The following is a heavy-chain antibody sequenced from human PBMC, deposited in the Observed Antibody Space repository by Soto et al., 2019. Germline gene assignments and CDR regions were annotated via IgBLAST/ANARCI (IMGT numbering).Heavy chain of an antibody. CDR1: GYTFTSYD. Sequence: ASVKVSCKASGYTFTSYDINWVRQATGQGLEWMGWMNPNCGTTDYAQKFQGRVTITADESTSTAYMELSSLRSEDTAVYYCARAPNVGLINSGGMDVWGQGTTVTVSS. CDR3: ARAPNVGLINSGGMDV. CDR2: MNPNCGTT. D-gene: IGHD3-16*01. J-gene: IGHJ6*02. V-gene: IGHV1-8*01.